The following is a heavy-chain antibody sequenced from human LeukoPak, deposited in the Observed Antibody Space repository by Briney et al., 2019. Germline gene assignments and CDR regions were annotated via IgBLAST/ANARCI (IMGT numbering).Heavy chain of an antibody. V-gene: IGHV4-4*07. J-gene: IGHJ6*03. CDR3: ARAYCSNTYCYEGFNNYYYYMDV. CDR2: IYPSGST. D-gene: IGHD2-2*01. Sequence: PSETLSLTCTVSGGSISSHCWTWIRQPAGTGLEYIGRIYPSGSTNYNPPLKGRVTMAIDTSKTQFSLRLSSVTAADTAVYYCARAYCSNTYCYEGFNNYYYYMDVWGKGTTVTVSS. CDR1: GGSISSHC.